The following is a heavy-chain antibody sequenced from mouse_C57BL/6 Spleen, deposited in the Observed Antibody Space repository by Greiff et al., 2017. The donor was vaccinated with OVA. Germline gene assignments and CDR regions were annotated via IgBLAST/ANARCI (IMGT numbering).Heavy chain of an antibody. Sequence: VQLQQSGAELVRPGTSVKVSCKASGYAFTNYLIEWVKQRPGQGLEWIGVINPGSGGTNYNEKFKGKATLTADKSSSTAYMQLSSLTSEDSAVYFCARCDGYPVARLWDYWGQGTSVTVSS. J-gene: IGHJ4*01. CDR1: GYAFTNYL. V-gene: IGHV1-54*01. CDR3: ARCDGYPVARLWDY. D-gene: IGHD2-3*01. CDR2: INPGSGGT.